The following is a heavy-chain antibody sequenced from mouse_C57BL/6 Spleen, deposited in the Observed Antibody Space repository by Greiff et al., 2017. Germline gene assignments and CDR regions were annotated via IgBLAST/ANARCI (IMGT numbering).Heavy chain of an antibody. D-gene: IGHD1-1*01. CDR1: GYTFTSYW. CDR3: ARDYGSSLFAY. Sequence: VQLQQPGAELVRPGSSVKLSCKASGYTFTSYWMHWVKQRPIQGLEWIGNIDPSDSETHYNQKFKDKATLTVDKSSSTAYMQLSSLTSEDSAVYYCARDYGSSLFAYWGQGTLVTVSA. J-gene: IGHJ3*01. CDR2: IDPSDSET. V-gene: IGHV1-52*01.